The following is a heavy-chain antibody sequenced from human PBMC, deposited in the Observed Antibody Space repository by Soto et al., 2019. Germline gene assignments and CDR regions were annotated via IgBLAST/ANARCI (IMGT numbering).Heavy chain of an antibody. CDR2: MNPNSGNT. Sequence: ASVKVSCKASGYTFTSYDINWVRQATGQGLEWMGWMNPNSGNTGYSQKFQGRVTMTRDTSTSTAYMELSSLRSEDTAVYYCARAGSSGWYYFDYWGQGTLVTVSS. CDR1: GYTFTSYD. CDR3: ARAGSSGWYYFDY. D-gene: IGHD6-19*01. V-gene: IGHV1-8*01. J-gene: IGHJ4*02.